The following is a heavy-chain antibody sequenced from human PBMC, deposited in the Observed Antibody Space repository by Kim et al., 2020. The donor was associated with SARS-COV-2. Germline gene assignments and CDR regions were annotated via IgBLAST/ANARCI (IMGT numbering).Heavy chain of an antibody. J-gene: IGHJ6*02. V-gene: IGHV3-21*01. D-gene: IGHD2-21*01. Sequence: GGSLRLSCAASGFTFSSYSMNWVRQAPGKGLEWVSFISSNSGYIYYADSVKGRFTISRDNAKNSLFLQMNSLRAEDTAVYYCARDPYCGGDCYPDHSPYHYSHYYGMDVWGQGTTVTVSS. CDR2: ISSNSGYI. CDR3: ARDPYCGGDCYPDHSPYHYSHYYGMDV. CDR1: GFTFSSYS.